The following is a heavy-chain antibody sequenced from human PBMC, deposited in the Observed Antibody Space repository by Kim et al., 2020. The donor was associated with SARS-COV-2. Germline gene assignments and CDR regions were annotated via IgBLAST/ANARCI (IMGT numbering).Heavy chain of an antibody. CDR3: AREGVYDILTGLDY. V-gene: IGHV3-33*01. Sequence: GRSLRLSCAASGFTFSSYGMHWVRQAPGKGLEWVAVIWYDGSNKYYADSVKGRFTISRDNSKNTLYLQMNSLRAEDTAVYYCAREGVYDILTGLDYWGQGTLVTVSS. J-gene: IGHJ4*02. CDR1: GFTFSSYG. CDR2: IWYDGSNK. D-gene: IGHD3-9*01.